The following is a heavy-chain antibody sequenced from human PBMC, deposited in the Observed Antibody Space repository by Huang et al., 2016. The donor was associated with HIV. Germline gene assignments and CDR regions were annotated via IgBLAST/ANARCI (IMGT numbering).Heavy chain of an antibody. CDR1: GFTFRSYW. CDR2: INQDGSER. Sequence: EVDLVQSGGGLVQPGRSLRLSCVGSGFTFRSYWMNWVRQPPGRGLEWVATINQDGSERFYVDSVRGHFAISRDNANDALSLQLNSLKGEDSAIYFCTRGFRAKPGDYWGQGSLVTVSS. J-gene: IGHJ4*02. V-gene: IGHV3-7*01. CDR3: TRGFRAKPGDY.